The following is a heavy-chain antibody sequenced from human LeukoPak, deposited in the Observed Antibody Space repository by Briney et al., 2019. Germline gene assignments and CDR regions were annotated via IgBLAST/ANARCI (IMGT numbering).Heavy chain of an antibody. Sequence: GASVKVSCKASGYTFTSYGISWVRQAPGQGLEWMGWISAYNGNTNYAQKLQGRVTMTTDTSTSKAYMELRSLRSDDTAVYYCARGWGYYDSSGYNYWGQGTLVTVSS. D-gene: IGHD3-22*01. CDR1: GYTFTSYG. J-gene: IGHJ4*02. CDR3: ARGWGYYDSSGYNY. CDR2: ISAYNGNT. V-gene: IGHV1-18*01.